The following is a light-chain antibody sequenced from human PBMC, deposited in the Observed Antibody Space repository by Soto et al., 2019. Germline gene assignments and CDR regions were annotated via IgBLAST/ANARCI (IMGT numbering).Light chain of an antibody. CDR3: MQTLQAPT. V-gene: IGKV2-28*01. CDR2: LGS. J-gene: IGKJ4*01. Sequence: DIVMTQSPLSLPVTPGEPASISCRSSQSLLHSNGYNYLDWYLQKPGQSPQLLIYLGSNRASGVPDRFSGSGSGTDFTLKISLVEAEDVWVYYCMQTLQAPTFGGGTKVDI. CDR1: QSLLHSNGYNY.